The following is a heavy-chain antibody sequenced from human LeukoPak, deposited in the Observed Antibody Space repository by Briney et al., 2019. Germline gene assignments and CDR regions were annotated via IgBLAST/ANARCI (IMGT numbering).Heavy chain of an antibody. D-gene: IGHD6-19*01. CDR3: ARDYTSGGFDF. CDR2: ISGSSTYT. J-gene: IGHJ4*02. CDR1: GFNFRDFA. Sequence: GGSLRLSCAASGFNFRDFAISWVRQAPGKGLEWVSYISGSSTYTNYADSVKGRFTISRDNAKNSLYLQMSSLRAEDTAVYYCARDYTSGGFDFSGQGTLVTVSS. V-gene: IGHV3-11*06.